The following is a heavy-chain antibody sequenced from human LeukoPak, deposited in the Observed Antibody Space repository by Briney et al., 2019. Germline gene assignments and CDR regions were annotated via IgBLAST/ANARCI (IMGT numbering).Heavy chain of an antibody. D-gene: IGHD2-15*01. Sequence: AGGSLRLSCAASGFTFSSYSMNWVRQAPGKGLEWVSYISSSSSTTSYADSVRGRFTISRDNAKNSLYLQMNSLRAEDTAVNYCATHMDWGDDDIVVVVAAPGLDYWGQGTLVTVSS. J-gene: IGHJ4*02. CDR2: ISSSSSTT. CDR3: ATHMDWGDDDIVVVVAAPGLDY. V-gene: IGHV3-48*04. CDR1: GFTFSSYS.